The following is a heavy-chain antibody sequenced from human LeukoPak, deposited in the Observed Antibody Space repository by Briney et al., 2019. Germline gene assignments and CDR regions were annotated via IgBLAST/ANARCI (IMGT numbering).Heavy chain of an antibody. D-gene: IGHD5-12*01. CDR3: ARGPPEYDYSSGLGFDFDY. CDR2: SGST. V-gene: IGHV4-38-2*01. Sequence: PSETLSLTCAVSGYSISSGYYWGWIRQPPGKGLEWIGSGSTYYNPSLKSRVTISVDTSKNQFSLKLSSVTAADTAVYYCARGPPEYDYSSGLGFDFDYWGQGTLVTVSS. J-gene: IGHJ4*02. CDR1: GYSISSGYY.